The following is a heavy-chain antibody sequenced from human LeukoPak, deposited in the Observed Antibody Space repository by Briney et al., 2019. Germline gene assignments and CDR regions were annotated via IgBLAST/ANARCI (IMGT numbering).Heavy chain of an antibody. CDR2: ISAYNGNT. Sequence: ASVKVSCKASGYTFTSYGISWVRQAPGQGLEWRGWISAYNGNTNYAQKLQGRVTMTTARSPSTAYMELRSLRSDDTAVYYCARVGGGATGSGYYFDYWGQGTLVTGSS. V-gene: IGHV1-18*01. J-gene: IGHJ4*02. CDR3: ARVGGGATGSGYYFDY. CDR1: GYTFTSYG. D-gene: IGHD1-26*01.